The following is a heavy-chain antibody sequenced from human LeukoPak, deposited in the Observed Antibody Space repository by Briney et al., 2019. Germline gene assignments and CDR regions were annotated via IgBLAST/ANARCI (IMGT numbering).Heavy chain of an antibody. Sequence: GGSLRLSCAASGFTFSSYWMHWVRQAPGKGLVWVSRINSDGSSTSYADSVKGRFTISRDNAENTLYLQMNSLRAEDTAVYYCARAVIWFGGGNWFDPWGQGTLVTVSS. CDR1: GFTFSSYW. D-gene: IGHD3-10*01. CDR2: INSDGSST. V-gene: IGHV3-74*01. J-gene: IGHJ5*02. CDR3: ARAVIWFGGGNWFDP.